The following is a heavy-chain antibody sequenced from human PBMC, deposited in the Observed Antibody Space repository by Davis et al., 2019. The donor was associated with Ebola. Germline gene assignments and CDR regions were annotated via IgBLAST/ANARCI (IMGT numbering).Heavy chain of an antibody. Sequence: GGSLRLSCAASGFTFSSYSINWVRQAPGKGLEWVSTLGTSADAYYADSVKGRFTISRDNSKNNLYLQMNGLRVEDTAIYYCAKDTSNIWFDIWGQGTVVTVSS. CDR3: AKDTSNIWFDI. J-gene: IGHJ3*02. D-gene: IGHD1-26*01. CDR2: LGTSADA. CDR1: GFTFSSYS. V-gene: IGHV3-23*01.